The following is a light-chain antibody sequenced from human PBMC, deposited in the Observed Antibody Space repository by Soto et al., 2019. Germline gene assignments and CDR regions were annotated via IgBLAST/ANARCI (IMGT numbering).Light chain of an antibody. Sequence: DIQMTQSPSTLSASVGDRVTITCRASQNINTWLAWYQQKPGKAPKLLIYKASTLEGGVPSRFSGSGSGTEFTLTISSLQPDDFAPYYCQHYNYRFGQGTKLEI. V-gene: IGKV1-5*03. CDR1: QNINTW. J-gene: IGKJ2*03. CDR3: QHYNYR. CDR2: KAS.